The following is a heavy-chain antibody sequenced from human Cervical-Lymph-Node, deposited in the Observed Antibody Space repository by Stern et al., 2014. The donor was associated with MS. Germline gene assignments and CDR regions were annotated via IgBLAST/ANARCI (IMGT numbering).Heavy chain of an antibody. CDR1: GFTFRIYN. Sequence: EVQLEESGGGLVKPGGSLRLSCAASGFTFRIYNMNWVRQAPGKGLEWVSSISDSTTDISYADSVKGRFTISRDNAKNLLFLQMSGLRVEDTAVYYCARDHNSGYYGLAFWGQGALVTVSS. J-gene: IGHJ1*01. D-gene: IGHD6-19*01. CDR3: ARDHNSGYYGLAF. V-gene: IGHV3-21*06. CDR2: ISDSTTDI.